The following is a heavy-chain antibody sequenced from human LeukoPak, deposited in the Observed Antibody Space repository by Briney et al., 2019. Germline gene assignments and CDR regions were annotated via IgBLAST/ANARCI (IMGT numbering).Heavy chain of an antibody. V-gene: IGHV4-39*01. CDR2: IYYSGST. CDR3: ATSTALLWFGESFIFDY. J-gene: IGHJ4*02. Sequence: PSGTLSLTCTVSGGSISSSSYYWGWIRQPPGKGLEWIGSIYYSGSTYYNPSLKSRVTISVDTSKNQFSLKLSSVTAADTAVYYCATSTALLWFGESFIFDYWGQGTLVTVS. CDR1: GGSISSSSYY. D-gene: IGHD3-10*01.